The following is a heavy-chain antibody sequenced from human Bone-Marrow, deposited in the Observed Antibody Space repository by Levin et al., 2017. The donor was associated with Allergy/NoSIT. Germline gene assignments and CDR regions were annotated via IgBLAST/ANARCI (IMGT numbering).Heavy chain of an antibody. J-gene: IGHJ2*01. CDR3: ARGSPGWYFDL. V-gene: IGHV1-8*01. CDR2: MNPNSGNT. Sequence: GESLKISCKASGYTFTSYDINWVRQATGQGLEWMGWMNPNSGNTGYAQKFQGRVTMTRNTSISTAYMELSSLRSEDTAVYYCARGSPGWYFDLWGRGTLVTVSS. CDR1: GYTFTSYD.